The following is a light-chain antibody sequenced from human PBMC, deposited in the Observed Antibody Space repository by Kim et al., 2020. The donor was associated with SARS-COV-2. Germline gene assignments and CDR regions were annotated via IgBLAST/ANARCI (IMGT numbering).Light chain of an antibody. V-gene: IGLV3-21*04. CDR1: NSGSKS. J-gene: IGLJ3*02. CDR2: YDS. CDR3: QVWDSSSDWV. Sequence: VAPGKTARINCGGNNSGSKSVHWYQQKPGQAPVLVIYYDSDRPSGIPERFSGSNSGNTATLTISRVEAGDEADYYCQVWDSSSDWVFGGGTKLTVL.